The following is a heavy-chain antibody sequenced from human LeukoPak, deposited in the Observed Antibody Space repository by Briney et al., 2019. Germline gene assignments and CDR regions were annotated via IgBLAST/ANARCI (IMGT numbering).Heavy chain of an antibody. CDR2: ISHTGTTM. D-gene: IGHD7-27*01. Sequence: GGSLRLSCAASGFTFSDHYMSWIRQAPGKGLEWVSYISHTGTTMYYADSVKGRFTLFRDNARNSLYLQMNSLRAEDTAVYYCARGHWGLDSWGQGTLVSVSS. J-gene: IGHJ4*02. CDR3: ARGHWGLDS. V-gene: IGHV3-11*04. CDR1: GFTFSDHY.